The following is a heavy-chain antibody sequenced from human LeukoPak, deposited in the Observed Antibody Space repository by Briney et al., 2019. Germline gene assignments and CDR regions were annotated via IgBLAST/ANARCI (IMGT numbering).Heavy chain of an antibody. CDR3: AKTFRAGVNFFDP. J-gene: IGHJ5*02. V-gene: IGHV3-23*01. CDR2: IGGSGPIT. D-gene: IGHD3-10*01. Sequence: GGSLRLSCAASGFTFSSYAMIWVRQAPGKGLEWVAIIGGSGPITFYADSVKGRFTISRDTSKDTLYLQMNSLRAEDTALYYCAKTFRAGVNFFDPWGQGTLVTVSS. CDR1: GFTFSSYA.